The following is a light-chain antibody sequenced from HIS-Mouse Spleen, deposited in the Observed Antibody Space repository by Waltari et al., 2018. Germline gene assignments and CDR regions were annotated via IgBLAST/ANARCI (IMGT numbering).Light chain of an antibody. CDR1: SSDVGSYNL. V-gene: IGLV2-23*01. J-gene: IGLJ2*01. CDR3: CSYAGSSTVV. CDR2: EGS. Sequence: QSALTQPASVSGSPGPSITISCTGPSSDVGSYNLVSWYQQHPGKAPKLMIYEGSKRPSGVSNRFSGSKSGNTASLTISGLQAEDEADYYCCSYAGSSTVVFGGGTKLTVL.